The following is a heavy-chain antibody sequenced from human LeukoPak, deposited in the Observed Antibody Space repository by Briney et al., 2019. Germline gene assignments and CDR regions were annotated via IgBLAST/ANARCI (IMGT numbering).Heavy chain of an antibody. V-gene: IGHV3-30*04. J-gene: IGHJ6*03. CDR3: ASGSITMVRGVIIGRYYYYYMDV. CDR1: GFTFSSYA. Sequence: PGRSLRLSCAASGFTFSSYAMHWVRQAPGKGLEWVAVISYDGSNKYYADSVKGRFTISRDSSKNTLYLQMNSLRAEDTAVYYCASGSITMVRGVIIGRYYYYYMDVWGKGTTVTISS. CDR2: ISYDGSNK. D-gene: IGHD3-10*01.